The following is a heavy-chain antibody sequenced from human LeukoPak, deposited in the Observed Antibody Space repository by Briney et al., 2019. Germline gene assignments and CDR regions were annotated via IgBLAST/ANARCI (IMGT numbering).Heavy chain of an antibody. CDR1: GYTLTELP. V-gene: IGHV1-24*01. CDR2: FDPEDGET. Sequence: ASVKVSCKVSGYTLTELPMHWVRQAPGKGLEWMGGFDPEDGETIYAQKFQGRVTMTEDTSTDTAYMELSSLRSEDTAVYFCARDVASSGYYWDWGQGTLVTVSS. D-gene: IGHD3-22*01. CDR3: ARDVASSGYYWD. J-gene: IGHJ4*02.